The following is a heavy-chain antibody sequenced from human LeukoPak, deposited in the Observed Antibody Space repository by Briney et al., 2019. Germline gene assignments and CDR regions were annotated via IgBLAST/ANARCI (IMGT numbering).Heavy chain of an antibody. J-gene: IGHJ4*02. D-gene: IGHD3-22*01. CDR1: GFTFSGYA. Sequence: GGSLRLSCAASGFTFSGYAMSWVRQAPGKGLEWVSVIYSGGSTYYADSVKGRFTISRDNYKNTLYLQMNSLRAEDTAVYYCARAEYYYDSSGYYYPFDYWGQGTLVTVSS. CDR2: IYSGGST. CDR3: ARAEYYYDSSGYYYPFDY. V-gene: IGHV3-66*01.